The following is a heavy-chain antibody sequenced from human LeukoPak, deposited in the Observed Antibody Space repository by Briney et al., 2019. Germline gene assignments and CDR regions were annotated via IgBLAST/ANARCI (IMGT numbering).Heavy chain of an antibody. J-gene: IGHJ5*02. CDR3: ARDWGSYGSGSYYNP. D-gene: IGHD3-10*01. CDR2: IYHSGST. V-gene: IGHV4-4*02. CDR1: GESISSSNW. Sequence: SETLSLTCAVSGESISSSNWWSWVRQAPGKGLEWIGEIYHSGSTYYNPSLKSRVTISVDRSKNQFSLKLSSVTAADTAVYYCARDWGSYGSGSYYNPWSQGTLVTVSS.